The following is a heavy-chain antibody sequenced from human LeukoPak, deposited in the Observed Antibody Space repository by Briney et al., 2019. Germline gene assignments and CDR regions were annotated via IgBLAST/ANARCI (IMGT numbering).Heavy chain of an antibody. D-gene: IGHD3-3*01. V-gene: IGHV1-69*05. Sequence: ASVKVSCKASGYTFTSYDINWVRQAPGQGLEWMGGIIPIFGTANYAQKFQGRVTITTDESTSTAYMELSSLRSEDTAVYYCASGLLRFLEWMNYYYYYMDVWGKGTTVTVSS. J-gene: IGHJ6*03. CDR3: ASGLLRFLEWMNYYYYYMDV. CDR2: IIPIFGTA. CDR1: GYTFTSYD.